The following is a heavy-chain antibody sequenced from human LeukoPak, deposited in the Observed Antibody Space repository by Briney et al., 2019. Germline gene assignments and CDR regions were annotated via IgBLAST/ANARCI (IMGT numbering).Heavy chain of an antibody. D-gene: IGHD7-27*01. CDR1: GYTFTGYY. CDR2: INPNSGGT. CDR3: ARPSGDRYYYYGMDV. J-gene: IGHJ6*02. Sequence: GASVKVSCKASGYTFTGYYMHWVRQAPGQGLEWMGWINPNSGGTNYAQKFQGRVTMTRDTSISTAYMELSRLRSDDTAVYYCARPSGDRYYYYGMDVWGQGTTVTVFS. V-gene: IGHV1-2*02.